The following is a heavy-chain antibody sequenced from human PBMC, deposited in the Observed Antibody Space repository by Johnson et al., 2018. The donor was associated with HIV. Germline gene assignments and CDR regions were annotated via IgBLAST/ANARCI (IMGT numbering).Heavy chain of an antibody. J-gene: IGHJ3*02. CDR1: GFTFSNYG. CDR3: THYSGSFYMCAFDI. D-gene: IGHD1-26*01. CDR2: IRYDGSNK. V-gene: IGHV3-30*02. Sequence: QVQLVESGGGVVQPGGSLRLSCAASGFTFSNYGMHWVRQAPGKGLEWVAFIRYDGSNKYYADFVKGRFTISRDNSKNSLYLQMNSLRAEDTALYYCTHYSGSFYMCAFDIWGQGTMVTVSS.